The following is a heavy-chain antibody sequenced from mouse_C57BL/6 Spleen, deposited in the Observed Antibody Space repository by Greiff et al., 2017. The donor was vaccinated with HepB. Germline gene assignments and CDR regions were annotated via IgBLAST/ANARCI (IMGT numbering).Heavy chain of an antibody. CDR2: INPNNGGT. CDR3: ARRFYYDYDGYAMDY. Sequence: EVQLQQSGPELVKPGASVKISCKASGYTFTDYYMNWVKQSHGKSLEWIGDINPNNGGTSYNQKFKGKATLTVDKSSSTAYMELRSLTSEDSAVYYCARRFYYDYDGYAMDYWGQGTSVTVSS. CDR1: GYTFTDYY. V-gene: IGHV1-26*01. J-gene: IGHJ4*01. D-gene: IGHD2-4*01.